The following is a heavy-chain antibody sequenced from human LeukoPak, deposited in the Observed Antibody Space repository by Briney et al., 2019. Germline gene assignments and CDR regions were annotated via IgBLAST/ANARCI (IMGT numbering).Heavy chain of an antibody. D-gene: IGHD3-22*01. V-gene: IGHV3-23*01. CDR2: ISGSGGST. J-gene: IGHJ4*02. Sequence: GGSLRLSCAASGFTFSSYAMSWVRQAPGKGLEWVSAISGSGGSTYYADSVKGRFTISRDNSKNTLYLQMNGLRAEDTAVCYCARDYYDSSGYYYGYWGQGTLVTVSS. CDR1: GFTFSSYA. CDR3: ARDYYDSSGYYYGY.